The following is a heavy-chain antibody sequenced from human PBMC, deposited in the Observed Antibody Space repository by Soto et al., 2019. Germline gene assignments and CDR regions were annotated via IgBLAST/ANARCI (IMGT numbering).Heavy chain of an antibody. CDR3: ARHNPSYYYDSSGYYYGYYYGMDV. V-gene: IGHV5-51*01. Sequence: LKISCKGSGYSFTSYWIGWVRQMPGKGLEWMGIIYPGDSDTRYSPSFQGQVTISADKSISTAYLQWSSLKASDTAMYYCARHNPSYYYDSSGYYYGYYYGMDVWGQGTTVTVSS. CDR2: IYPGDSDT. D-gene: IGHD3-22*01. CDR1: GYSFTSYW. J-gene: IGHJ6*02.